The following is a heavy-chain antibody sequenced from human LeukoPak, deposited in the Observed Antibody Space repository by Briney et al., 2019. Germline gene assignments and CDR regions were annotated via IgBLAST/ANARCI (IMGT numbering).Heavy chain of an antibody. J-gene: IGHJ4*02. CDR1: GFSENDYS. CDR2: VLSGRGST. V-gene: IGHV3-11*05. D-gene: IGHD3-16*01. Sequence: GGSLRLPRAASGFSENDYSMSWIRQSPGKAPEWISYVLSGRGSTNYADSVKGRFTISRDNAKNSVALQLDGLRADDTAVYFCARERRGSYYAFESWGQGTLVTVSS. CDR3: ARERRGSYYAFES.